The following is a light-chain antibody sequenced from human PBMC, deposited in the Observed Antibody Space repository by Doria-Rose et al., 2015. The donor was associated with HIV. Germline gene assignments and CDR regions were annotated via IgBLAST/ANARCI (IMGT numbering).Light chain of an antibody. Sequence: RVTITCRASQSIGSYLSWYRQKAGKAPELLIYRTSTLHSGVPSRFSGSGSGTDFTLTITSLQSEDFGIYFCQQSYSTVPFTFGPGTKVEVK. CDR3: QQSYSTVPFT. CDR1: QSIGSY. J-gene: IGKJ3*01. V-gene: IGKV1-39*01. CDR2: RTS.